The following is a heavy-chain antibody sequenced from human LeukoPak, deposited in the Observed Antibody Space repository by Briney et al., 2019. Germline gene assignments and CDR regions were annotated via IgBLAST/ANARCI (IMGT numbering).Heavy chain of an antibody. CDR2: INPNSGGT. J-gene: IGHJ5*02. Sequence: ASVKVSCKASGYTFTGYYMHWVRQAPGQGLEWMGWINPNSGGTNYAQKFQGRVTMTRDTSISTAYMELSRLRSDDTAGYYCARDAYGDSHVHWFDPWGQGTLVTVSS. CDR3: ARDAYGDSHVHWFDP. D-gene: IGHD4-17*01. CDR1: GYTFTGYY. V-gene: IGHV1-2*02.